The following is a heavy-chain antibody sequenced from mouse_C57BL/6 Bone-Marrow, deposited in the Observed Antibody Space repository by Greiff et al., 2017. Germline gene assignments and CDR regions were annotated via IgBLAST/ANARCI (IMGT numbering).Heavy chain of an antibody. CDR2: ISDGGSYT. CDR1: GFTFSSYA. V-gene: IGHV5-4*01. D-gene: IGHD4-1*01. J-gene: IGHJ2*01. CDR3: AKLGLDY. Sequence: EVQLVESGGGLVKPGGSLKLSCAASGFTFSSYAMSWVRQNPEKRLEWVATISDGGSYTYYPDNVKGRFTISRDNANNNLYLQMSHLKSEDTAMYYCAKLGLDYWGQGTTLTVSS.